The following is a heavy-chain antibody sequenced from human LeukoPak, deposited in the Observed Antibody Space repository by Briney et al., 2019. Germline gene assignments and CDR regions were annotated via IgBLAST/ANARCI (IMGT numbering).Heavy chain of an antibody. CDR3: AKDMVGATGY. CDR1: GFTFSSFD. CDR2: ISYDGGNK. D-gene: IGHD1-26*01. Sequence: QPGGSLRLSCAASGFTFSSFDMHWVRQAPGKGLEWVAVISYDGGNKYYADSVKGRFTVSRDNSKNTLYLQMNSLRAEDTAVYYCAKDMVGATGYWGQGTLVTVSS. V-gene: IGHV3-30*18. J-gene: IGHJ4*02.